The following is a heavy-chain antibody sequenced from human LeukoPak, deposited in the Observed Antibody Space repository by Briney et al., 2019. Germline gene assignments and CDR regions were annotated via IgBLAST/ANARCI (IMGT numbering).Heavy chain of an antibody. D-gene: IGHD6-25*01. Sequence: GGSLRLSCVASGFTFSSYWMSWVRQAPGKGPEWVANVKQDGSEKYYVDSVKGRFTISRDNAKNSIYLQMNSLRAEDTAVYYCARGYKCSSGWHGGGDYWGQGSLVTVSS. V-gene: IGHV3-7*01. J-gene: IGHJ4*02. CDR2: VKQDGSEK. CDR1: GFTFSSYW. CDR3: ARGYKCSSGWHGGGDY.